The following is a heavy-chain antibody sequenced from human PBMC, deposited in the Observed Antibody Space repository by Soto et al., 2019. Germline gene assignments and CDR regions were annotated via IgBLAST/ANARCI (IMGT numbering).Heavy chain of an antibody. CDR2: IIPILGIA. Sequence: ASVKVSCKASGGTFSSYAISWVRQAPGQGLEWMGGIIPILGIANYAQKFQGRVTITADKSTSTAYMELSSLRSEDMAVYYCARRYYGSGSYYYYYGMDVWGQGTTVTVSS. CDR3: ARRYYGSGSYYYYYGMDV. CDR1: GGTFSSYA. V-gene: IGHV1-69*10. D-gene: IGHD3-10*01. J-gene: IGHJ6*02.